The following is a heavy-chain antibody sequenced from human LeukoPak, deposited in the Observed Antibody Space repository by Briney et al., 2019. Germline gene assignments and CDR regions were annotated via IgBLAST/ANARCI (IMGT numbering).Heavy chain of an antibody. CDR3: ASSPFMGVVIPHIYYYYYYMDV. V-gene: IGHV4-34*01. CDR1: GGSFSGYY. D-gene: IGHD3-3*01. J-gene: IGHJ6*03. Sequence: SETLSLTCAVYGGSFSGYYWSWIRQPPGKGLEWIGEINHSGSTNYNPSLKSRVTISVDTSKNQFSLKLSSVTAADTAVYYCASSPFMGVVIPHIYYYYYYMDVWGKGTTVTVSS. CDR2: INHSGST.